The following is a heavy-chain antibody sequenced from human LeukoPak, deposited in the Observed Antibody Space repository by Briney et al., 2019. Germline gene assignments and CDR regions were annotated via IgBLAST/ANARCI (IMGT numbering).Heavy chain of an antibody. J-gene: IGHJ6*03. Sequence: SETLSLTCTVSGGSISSSSYYWSWLRQPAGKGLEWIGRIYTSGSTNYNPSLKSRVTMSVDTSKNQFSLKLSSVTAADTAVYYCAREQVCYYYYMDVWGKGTTVTISS. CDR1: GGSISSSSYY. CDR3: AREQVCYYYYMDV. CDR2: IYTSGST. V-gene: IGHV4-61*02. D-gene: IGHD2-8*01.